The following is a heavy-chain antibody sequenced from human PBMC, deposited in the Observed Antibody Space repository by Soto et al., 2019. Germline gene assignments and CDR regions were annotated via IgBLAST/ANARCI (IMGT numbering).Heavy chain of an antibody. Sequence: GGSLRLSCEASGFPFINFAMNWVRQSPGKGLEWVSSISGSGGRTWYADSVRGRFTISRDNSQNTLYLQMNSLRGEDTAVYYCAKLGGSGTYFHFDYWGQGPMVAVYS. CDR2: ISGSGGRT. CDR1: GFPFINFA. CDR3: AKLGGSGTYFHFDY. D-gene: IGHD3-10*01. J-gene: IGHJ4*02. V-gene: IGHV3-23*01.